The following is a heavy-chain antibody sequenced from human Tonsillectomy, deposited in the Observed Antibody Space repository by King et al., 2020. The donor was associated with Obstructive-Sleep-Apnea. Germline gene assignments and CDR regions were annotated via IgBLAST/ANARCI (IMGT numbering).Heavy chain of an antibody. J-gene: IGHJ6*02. CDR2: IYYSGST. CDR3: AGHLSYYYYGLDV. V-gene: IGHV4-59*08. D-gene: IGHD3-16*02. CDR1: GGSISRYY. Sequence: VQLQESGPGLVKPSETLSLTCTVSGGSISRYYWSWIRQPPGKGLEWIGYIYYSGSTNYNPSLKSRVTISVDTAKNQFSLKLSSVTAADTAVYYCAGHLSYYYYGLDVWGQGTTVTVSS.